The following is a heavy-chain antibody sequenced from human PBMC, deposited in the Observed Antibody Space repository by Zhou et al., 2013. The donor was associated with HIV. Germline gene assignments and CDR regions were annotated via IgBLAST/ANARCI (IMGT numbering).Heavy chain of an antibody. Sequence: QVQLQESGPGLVKPSETLSLTCTVSGGSISSYYWSWIRQPPGKGLEWIGYIYTSGSTNYNPSLKSRVTISVDTSKNQFSLKLSSVTAADTAVYYCAGTSSGGIRFIEYWGPGNPGHRLL. CDR1: GGSISSYY. CDR2: IYTSGST. D-gene: IGHD2-15*01. J-gene: IGHJ4*02. V-gene: IGHV4-4*09. CDR3: AGTSSGGIRFIEY.